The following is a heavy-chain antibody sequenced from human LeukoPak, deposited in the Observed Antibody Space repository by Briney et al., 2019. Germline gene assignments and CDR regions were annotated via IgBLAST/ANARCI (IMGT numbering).Heavy chain of an antibody. CDR1: RFTFSNAW. CDR3: STDGARPYYDFWSGYSHLMDV. D-gene: IGHD3-3*01. Sequence: GGSLRLSCAASRFTFSNAWMSWVRQAPGKGLEWVGRIKSKTDGGTVDYAAPVKGRFTISRDDSKNTLYLQMNSLKTEDTAVYYCSTDGARPYYDFWSGYSHLMDVWGKGTRVTVSS. V-gene: IGHV3-15*01. J-gene: IGHJ6*04. CDR2: IKSKTDGGTV.